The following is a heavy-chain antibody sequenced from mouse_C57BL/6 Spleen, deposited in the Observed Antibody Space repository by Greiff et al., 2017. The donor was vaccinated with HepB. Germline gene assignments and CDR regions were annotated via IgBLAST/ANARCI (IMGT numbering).Heavy chain of an antibody. D-gene: IGHD1-1*01. V-gene: IGHV1-54*01. CDR3: AREGTTVVAPYAMDY. CDR2: INPGSGGT. J-gene: IGHJ4*01. CDR1: GYAFTNYL. Sequence: QVQLQQSGAELVRPGTSVKVSCKASGYAFTNYLIEWVKQRPGQGLEWIGVINPGSGGTNYNEKFKGKATLTADKSSTTAYMQLSSLTSEDSAVYFCAREGTTVVAPYAMDYWGQGTSVTVSS.